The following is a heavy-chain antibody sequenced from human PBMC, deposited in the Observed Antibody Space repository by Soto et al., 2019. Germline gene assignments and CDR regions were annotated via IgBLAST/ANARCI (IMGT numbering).Heavy chain of an antibody. CDR2: ISGYDGNT. CDR1: GYTFTSYG. Sequence: QVQLVQSGAEVKKPGASVKVSCKASGYTFTSYGISWVRQAPGQGLEWVGGISGYDGNTDYAHKFRGRVTMTTDTPTNTAYMDLRSLRSDDTAVYYCARHNSQWPNWFDPWGQGTPVTVSS. CDR3: ARHNSQWPNWFDP. D-gene: IGHD1-1*01. V-gene: IGHV1-18*01. J-gene: IGHJ5*02.